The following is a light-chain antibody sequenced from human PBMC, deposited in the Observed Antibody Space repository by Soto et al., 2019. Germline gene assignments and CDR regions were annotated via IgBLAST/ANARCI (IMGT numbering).Light chain of an antibody. CDR1: QSISSW. V-gene: IGKV1-5*03. J-gene: IGKJ4*01. CDR3: QQYNSYPLT. Sequence: DIQMTQSPSTLSASVGDRVTITCRASQSISSWLAWNQQKPGKAPKLLIYKASSLETGVQSRFSGSGSGTEFTLTISSLQPDDFATYYCQQYNSYPLTFGGGTKVEIK. CDR2: KAS.